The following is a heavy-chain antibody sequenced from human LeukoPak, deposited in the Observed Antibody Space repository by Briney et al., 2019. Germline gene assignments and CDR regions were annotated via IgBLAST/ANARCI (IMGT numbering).Heavy chain of an antibody. Sequence: GGSLRLPCASSGFTFSSYAMSWVRQAPGKGLEWVSGISNSGGSTYYADSVKGRFTISRDNSKNTLYLQMNSLRAEDTAVYYCAKGQGITIFGVEHRGAFDIWGQGTMVTVSS. V-gene: IGHV3-23*01. D-gene: IGHD3-3*01. CDR1: GFTFSSYA. CDR2: ISNSGGST. CDR3: AKGQGITIFGVEHRGAFDI. J-gene: IGHJ3*02.